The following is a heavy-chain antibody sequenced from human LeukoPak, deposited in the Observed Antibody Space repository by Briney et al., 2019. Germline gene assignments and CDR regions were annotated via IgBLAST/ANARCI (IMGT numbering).Heavy chain of an antibody. CDR1: GGSFSGYY. D-gene: IGHD6-13*01. Sequence: SETLSLTCAVYGGSFSGYYWSWIRQPPGKGLEWIGEINHSGSTNYNPSLKSRVTISVDTSKNQFSLKLSSVTAADTAVYYCARVGGYSSHQRGWGQGTLVTVSS. CDR3: ARVGGYSSHQRG. J-gene: IGHJ4*02. CDR2: INHSGST. V-gene: IGHV4-34*01.